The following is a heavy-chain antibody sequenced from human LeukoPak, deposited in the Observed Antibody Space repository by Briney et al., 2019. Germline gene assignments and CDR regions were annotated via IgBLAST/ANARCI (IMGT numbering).Heavy chain of an antibody. CDR3: AGRQGYCSSTSCSNWFDP. Sequence: SGTLSLACAVSGGPISSSNWWSWVRQPPGKGLEWIGEIYHSGSTNYNPSLKSRVTISVDKSKNQFSLKLSSVTAADTAVYYCAGRQGYCSSTSCSNWFDPWGQGTLVTVSS. CDR1: GGPISSSNW. V-gene: IGHV4-4*02. CDR2: IYHSGST. J-gene: IGHJ5*02. D-gene: IGHD2-2*01.